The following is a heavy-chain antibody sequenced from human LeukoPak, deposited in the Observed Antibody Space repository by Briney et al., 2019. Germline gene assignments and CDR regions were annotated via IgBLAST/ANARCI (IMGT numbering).Heavy chain of an antibody. CDR3: ARVGIISEPTATFYFDY. D-gene: IGHD3-22*01. J-gene: IGHJ4*02. V-gene: IGHV4-59*06. Sequence: SEALSLTCTVSGGSISSSYWSWIRQHPGKGLEWIGYIFYTGSTYYDPSLNSRINISVVTSKNQFSLQLSSVTAADTAVYYCARVGIISEPTATFYFDYWGQGTLVTVSS. CDR1: GGSISSSY. CDR2: IFYTGST.